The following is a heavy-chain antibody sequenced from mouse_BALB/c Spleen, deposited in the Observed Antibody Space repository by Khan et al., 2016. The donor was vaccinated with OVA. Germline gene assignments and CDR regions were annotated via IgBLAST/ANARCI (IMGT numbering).Heavy chain of an antibody. D-gene: IGHD2-2*01. CDR1: GFDFSRYW. CDR2: INPDSSTI. V-gene: IGHV4-1*02. Sequence: EVKLLESGGGLVQPGGSLKLSCAASGFDFSRYWMSWVRQAPGKGLEWIGEINPDSSTINYTPSLKDKFIISRDNAKNTLYLQMSKVRSEDTALYYCARLGYYGYFNVWGAGTTGTVSS. J-gene: IGHJ1*01. CDR3: ARLGYYGYFNV.